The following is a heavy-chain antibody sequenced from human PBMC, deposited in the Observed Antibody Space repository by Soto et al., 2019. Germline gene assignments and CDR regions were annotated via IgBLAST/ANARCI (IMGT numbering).Heavy chain of an antibody. CDR1: GYTFTSYA. CDR2: SNASNGNT. Sequence: ASVKAFCKASGYTFTSYAMHWVRQAPGQCLEWMGWSNASNGNTKYSQRCQGRVTNTRDTSASTGYLELSSLRSEDTAVYYCARVPIGVVTAINYGMGVWGQGTTVTVSS. CDR3: ARVPIGVVTAINYGMGV. V-gene: IGHV1-3*01. D-gene: IGHD2-21*02. J-gene: IGHJ6*02.